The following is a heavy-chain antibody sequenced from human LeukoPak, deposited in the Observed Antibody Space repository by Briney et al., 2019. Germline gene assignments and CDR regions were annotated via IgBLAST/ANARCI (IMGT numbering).Heavy chain of an antibody. J-gene: IGHJ4*02. V-gene: IGHV3-23*01. D-gene: IGHD5-12*01. Sequence: PGGSLRLSCAASGFTFSSYAMSWVRQAPGKGLEWVSGIGNSVGSTYYADSVKGRFTISRDNSKNTLYLQMNSLRDEDTAVYYCAKAFKTLYSGYGPYCFDYWGQGTLVTVSS. CDR1: GFTFSSYA. CDR2: IGNSVGST. CDR3: AKAFKTLYSGYGPYCFDY.